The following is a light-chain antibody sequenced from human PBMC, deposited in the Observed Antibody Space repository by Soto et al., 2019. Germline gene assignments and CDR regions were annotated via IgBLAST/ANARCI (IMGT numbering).Light chain of an antibody. CDR3: QQRSNWPAIT. Sequence: VVTHSPATLPLSPGERATLSSRASQSVSSYLAWYQQKPGQAPRLLIYDASNRATGIPARFSGSGSGTDFTLTISSLEPEDFAVYYCQQRSNWPAITFGQGTRLEIK. V-gene: IGKV3-11*01. CDR2: DAS. CDR1: QSVSSY. J-gene: IGKJ5*01.